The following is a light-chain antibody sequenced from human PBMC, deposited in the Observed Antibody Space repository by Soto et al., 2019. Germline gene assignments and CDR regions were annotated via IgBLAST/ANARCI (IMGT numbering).Light chain of an antibody. CDR1: SSDVGGYNH. V-gene: IGLV2-14*03. J-gene: IGLJ2*01. CDR2: DVT. CDR3: HSYTTTNTLV. Sequence: QSALTQPASVSGSPGQSITISCTGTSSDVGGYNHVSWYQQHPGKAPKLMIYDVTNRPSGVSNRFSGSKSGNTASLTISGLLADDEADYYCHSYTTTNTLVFGGGTKLTVL.